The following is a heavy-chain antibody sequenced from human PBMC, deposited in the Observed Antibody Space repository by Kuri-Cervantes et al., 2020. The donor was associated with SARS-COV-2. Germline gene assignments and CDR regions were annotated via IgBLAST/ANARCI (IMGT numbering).Heavy chain of an antibody. Sequence: ASLKISCAASGFTFSGHWIHWVRQAPGKGLVWVSRINPDGSYTNNADSVKGRFTLSSDNAKNMLFLQMNSLRAEDTAVYYCVRDGDHWNFDYWGQGTLVTVSS. CDR2: INPDGSYT. CDR3: VRDGDHWNFDY. D-gene: IGHD1-1*01. V-gene: IGHV3-74*01. CDR1: GFTFSGHW. J-gene: IGHJ4*02.